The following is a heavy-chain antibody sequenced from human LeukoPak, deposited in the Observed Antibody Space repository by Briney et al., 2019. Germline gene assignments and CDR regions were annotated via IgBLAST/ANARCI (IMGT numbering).Heavy chain of an antibody. D-gene: IGHD1-26*01. CDR2: IHYSRGT. J-gene: IGHJ4*02. CDR3: ASYQVGATLGFDY. CDR1: GCSISSRSYY. Sequence: PSETLSPTCTVSGCSISSRSYYWGWIRQPPGKGLEWIGNIHYSRGTYYNPPLKSRVTISVNTSKNQFSLKLTAVTATDTAVYYCASYQVGATLGFDYWGQGTLVTVSS. V-gene: IGHV4-39*01.